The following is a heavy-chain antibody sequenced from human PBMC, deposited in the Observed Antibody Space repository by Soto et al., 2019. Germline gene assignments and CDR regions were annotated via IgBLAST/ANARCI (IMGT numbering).Heavy chain of an antibody. J-gene: IGHJ4*02. D-gene: IGHD6-6*01. CDR3: ARMAAQWRQPRYYFDY. CDR1: GYTFTGYY. V-gene: IGHV1-2*04. Sequence: QVQLVQSGAEVKKPGASVKVSCKASGYTFTGYYMHWVRQAPGQGLEWMGWINPNSGGTNYAQKFKGCVTMTRDTSISTAYMELSRLRSDDTAVYYCARMAAQWRQPRYYFDYWGQGALVTVSS. CDR2: INPNSGGT.